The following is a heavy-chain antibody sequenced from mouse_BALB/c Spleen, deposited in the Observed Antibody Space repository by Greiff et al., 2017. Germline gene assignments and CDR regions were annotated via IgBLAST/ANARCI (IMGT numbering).Heavy chain of an antibody. Sequence: VHVKQSGAELVKPGASVKLSCTASGFNIKDTYMHWVKQRPEQGLEWIGRIDPANGNTKYDPKFQGKATITADTSSNTAYLQLSSLTSEDTAVYYCARYDYYYWYFDVWGAGTTVTVSS. J-gene: IGHJ1*01. D-gene: IGHD2-4*01. CDR1: GFNIKDTY. CDR3: ARYDYYYWYFDV. V-gene: IGHV14-3*02. CDR2: IDPANGNT.